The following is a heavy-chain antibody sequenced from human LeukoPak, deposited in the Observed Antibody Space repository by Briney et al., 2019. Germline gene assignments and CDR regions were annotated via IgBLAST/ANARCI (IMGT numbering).Heavy chain of an antibody. CDR2: ISGSGGTT. J-gene: IGHJ5*01. CDR3: AKIDTFDYDTSGRHWLDS. Sequence: GGSLRLSCAASGFTFSTYAMSWVRQAPGKGLEWVSVISGSGGTTYYADSVKGRFTISRDNSKNILYLQMNSLRAEDTAVYFCAKIDTFDYDTSGRHWLDSWGQGTLVTVSS. D-gene: IGHD4/OR15-4a*01. V-gene: IGHV3-23*01. CDR1: GFTFSTYA.